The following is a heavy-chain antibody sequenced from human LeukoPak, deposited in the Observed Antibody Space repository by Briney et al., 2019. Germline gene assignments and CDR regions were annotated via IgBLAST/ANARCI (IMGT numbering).Heavy chain of an antibody. D-gene: IGHD6-6*01. V-gene: IGHV4-30-2*01. CDR2: INHSGST. Sequence: SQTLSLTCTVSGGSISSGGYYWSWIRQPPGKGLEWIVEINHSGSTNYNPSLKSRVTISVDTSKNQFSLKLSSVTAADTAVYYCARRGPMTDSSSSRPRPLPGEFDYWGQGTLVTVSS. CDR1: GGSISSGGYY. J-gene: IGHJ4*02. CDR3: ARRGPMTDSSSSRPRPLPGEFDY.